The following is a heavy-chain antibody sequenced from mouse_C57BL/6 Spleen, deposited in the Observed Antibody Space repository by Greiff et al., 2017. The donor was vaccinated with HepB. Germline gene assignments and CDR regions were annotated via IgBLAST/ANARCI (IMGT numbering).Heavy chain of an antibody. V-gene: IGHV7-3*01. J-gene: IGHJ3*01. Sequence: EVKLMESGGGLVQPGGSLSLSCAASGFTFTDYYMSWVRQPPGKALEWLGFIRNKANGYTTEYSASVKGRFTISRDNSQSILYLQMNALRAEDSATYYCARWDDYDGGLAYWGQGTLVTVSA. D-gene: IGHD2-4*01. CDR3: ARWDDYDGGLAY. CDR2: IRNKANGYTT. CDR1: GFTFTDYY.